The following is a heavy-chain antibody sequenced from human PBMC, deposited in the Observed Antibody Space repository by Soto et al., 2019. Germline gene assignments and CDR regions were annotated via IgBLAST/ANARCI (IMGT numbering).Heavy chain of an antibody. CDR2: ISGSGGST. J-gene: IGHJ4*02. CDR1: GFTFSSYA. Sequence: HPGGSLRLSCAASGFTFSSYAMSWVRQAPGKGLEWVSAISGSGGSTYYADSVKGRFTISRDNSKNTLYLQMNSLRAEDTAVYYCVQYYYDSSGYPSGLDYWGQGTLVTVSS. V-gene: IGHV3-23*01. CDR3: VQYYYDSSGYPSGLDY. D-gene: IGHD3-22*01.